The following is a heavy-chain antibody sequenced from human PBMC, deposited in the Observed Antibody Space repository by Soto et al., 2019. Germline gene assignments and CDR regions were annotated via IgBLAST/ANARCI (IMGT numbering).Heavy chain of an antibody. V-gene: IGHV4-59*01. CDR3: ARDRPGFVLDI. D-gene: IGHD3-10*02. CDR1: GGSISSYY. Sequence: LETLSLTCSVSGGSISSYYLSWIRQPPGKGLEWIGYIYYSGSTNYNPSLKSRVTISVDTSKNQFSLKLSSVTAADTAVYYCARDRPGFVLDIWGQGTMVTVSS. J-gene: IGHJ3*02. CDR2: IYYSGST.